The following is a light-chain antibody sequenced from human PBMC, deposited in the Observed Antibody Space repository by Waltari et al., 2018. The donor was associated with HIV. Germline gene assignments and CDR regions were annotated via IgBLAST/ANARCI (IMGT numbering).Light chain of an antibody. CDR2: DVN. CDR3: SSYTGHIAL. J-gene: IGLJ2*01. CDR1: NDVGTFTY. Sequence: QSALTQPASVSGSPGQSITISCSNDVGTFTYVSWYQQHPGKAPKVIIYDVNNRPSGVSNRFSGSISGLRIEDEADYYCSSYTGHIALFGGGTKLTVL. V-gene: IGLV2-14*03.